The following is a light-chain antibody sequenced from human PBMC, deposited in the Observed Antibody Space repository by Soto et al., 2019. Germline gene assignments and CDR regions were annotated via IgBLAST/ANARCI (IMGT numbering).Light chain of an antibody. CDR1: QGLVYSDGNIY. J-gene: IGKJ3*01. Sequence: DVVMTQSPLSLPVTLGQPASISCRSSQGLVYSDGNIYLNWFQQRPGQSPRRLIYKVSNRDSGVPDRFSGSGSGTEFTLKISRVEAEDVAVYYCMQGTHWPFTFGPGTKVDIK. CDR2: KVS. CDR3: MQGTHWPFT. V-gene: IGKV2-30*01.